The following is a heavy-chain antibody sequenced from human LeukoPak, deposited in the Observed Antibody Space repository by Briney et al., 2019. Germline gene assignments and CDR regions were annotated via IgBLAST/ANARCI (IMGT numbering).Heavy chain of an antibody. CDR3: ARLAQNYYYDTSGYYYFDY. D-gene: IGHD3-22*01. Sequence: GESLKISCKGSGYSFTNYWIGWLRQMPGKGLEWMGIIYPGDSDSTYSPSFQGQVTISADKSISTAYLQWSSLKASDTAMYYCARLAQNYYYDTSGYYYFDYWGQGTLVTVSS. V-gene: IGHV5-51*01. CDR2: IYPGDSDS. CDR1: GYSFTNYW. J-gene: IGHJ4*02.